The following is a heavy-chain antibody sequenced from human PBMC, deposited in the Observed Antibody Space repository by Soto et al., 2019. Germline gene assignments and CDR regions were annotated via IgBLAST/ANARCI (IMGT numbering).Heavy chain of an antibody. J-gene: IGHJ4*02. CDR2: ISYDGSNK. CDR3: ARRGYCSGGSCYAGSLYYFDY. Sequence: HVQLVESGGGVVQPGRSLRLSCAASGFTFSSYAMHWVRQAPGKGLEWVAVISYDGSNKYYADSVKGRFTISRDNSKNTLYLQMNSLRAEDTAVYYCARRGYCSGGSCYAGSLYYFDYWGQGTLVTVSS. D-gene: IGHD2-15*01. CDR1: GFTFSSYA. V-gene: IGHV3-30-3*01.